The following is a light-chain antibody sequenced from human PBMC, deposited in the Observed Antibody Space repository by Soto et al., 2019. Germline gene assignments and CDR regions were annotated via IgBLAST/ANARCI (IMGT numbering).Light chain of an antibody. V-gene: IGKV4-1*01. CDR2: WAS. Sequence: DIVMTQSPDSLAVSLGERATINCKSSQGFLYSSNNKNYLAWYQQKPGQPPKLLIYWASTRESGVPDRFSGSGSGTDFTLTISSLQAEDVAVYYCQQYYSTPLTFGGGTKVAIK. CDR1: QGFLYSSNNKNY. J-gene: IGKJ4*01. CDR3: QQYYSTPLT.